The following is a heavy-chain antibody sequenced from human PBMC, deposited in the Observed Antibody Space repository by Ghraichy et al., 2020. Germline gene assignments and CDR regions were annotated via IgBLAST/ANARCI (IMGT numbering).Heavy chain of an antibody. CDR1: GGSISSSSYY. J-gene: IGHJ3*02. CDR2: IYYSGST. Sequence: SETLSLTCTVSGGSISSSSYYWGWIRQPPGKGLEWIGSIYYSGSTYYNPSLKSRVTISVDTSKNQFSLKLSSVTAADTAVYYCARLTVVDIVVVPAAPGTDAFDIWGQGTMVTVSS. V-gene: IGHV4-39*01. D-gene: IGHD2-2*03. CDR3: ARLTVVDIVVVPAAPGTDAFDI.